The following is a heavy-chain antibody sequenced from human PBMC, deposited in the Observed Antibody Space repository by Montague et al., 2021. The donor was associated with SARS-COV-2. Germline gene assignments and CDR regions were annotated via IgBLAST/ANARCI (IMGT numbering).Heavy chain of an antibody. Sequence: SLRLSCAASGFSFGDYAMHWVRLAPGQGLEWVSGISRDSGKIGYGDSVKGRFIVSRDNAKNSLYLQMNSVRIDDTALYFCAKDVLSVPAAGGVFDSWGQGTLVAVSS. V-gene: IGHV3-9*01. CDR2: ISRDSGKI. J-gene: IGHJ4*02. D-gene: IGHD6-13*01. CDR1: GFSFGDYA. CDR3: AKDVLSVPAAGGVFDS.